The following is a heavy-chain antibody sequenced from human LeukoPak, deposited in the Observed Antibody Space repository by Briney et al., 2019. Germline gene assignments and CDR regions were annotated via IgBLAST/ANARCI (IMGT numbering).Heavy chain of an antibody. CDR3: ARDTLLWFGESRDPTFDY. CDR1: GYTFTSYG. D-gene: IGHD3-10*01. J-gene: IGHJ4*02. V-gene: IGHV1-18*01. CDR2: ISAYNGNT. Sequence: GASVKVSCKASGYTFTSYGISWVRQAPGQGLEWMGWISAYNGNTNYAQKLQGRVTMTTDTSTSTAYMELRSLRSDDTAVYYCARDTLLWFGESRDPTFDYWGQRTLVTVSS.